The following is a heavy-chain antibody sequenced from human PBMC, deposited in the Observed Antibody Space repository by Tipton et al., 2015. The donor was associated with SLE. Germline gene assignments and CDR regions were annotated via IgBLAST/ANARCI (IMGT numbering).Heavy chain of an antibody. J-gene: IGHJ4*02. CDR1: GFTFSKHG. D-gene: IGHD3-22*01. Sequence: SLRLSCAASGFTFSKHGMHWVRQAPGKGLEYVSSISSQGTSTFYANSVKGRFTISRDNSKNTLYLQMNSLRAEDTAVYYCTEGYYYDSSAYYGPFDYWGQGTLVTVSS. CDR3: TEGYYYDSSAYYGPFDY. CDR2: ISSQGTST. V-gene: IGHV3-64*01.